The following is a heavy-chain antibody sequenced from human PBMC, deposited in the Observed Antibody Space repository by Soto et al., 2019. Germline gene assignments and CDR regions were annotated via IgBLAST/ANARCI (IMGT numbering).Heavy chain of an antibody. J-gene: IGHJ6*02. V-gene: IGHV4-31*03. CDR2: IFYTGTT. D-gene: IGHD6-6*01. Sequence: QVQLQESGPGLVKPSQTLSLTCNVSGGSISSGGFYWSWVRQHPGKGLEWIGYIFYTGTTYYSPSLKSRVTISVDTSEKQFYRKLNSVTAADTAVYYCARDAYSSSGYYYHGMDVWGQGTTVTVSS. CDR1: GGSISSGGFY. CDR3: ARDAYSSSGYYYHGMDV.